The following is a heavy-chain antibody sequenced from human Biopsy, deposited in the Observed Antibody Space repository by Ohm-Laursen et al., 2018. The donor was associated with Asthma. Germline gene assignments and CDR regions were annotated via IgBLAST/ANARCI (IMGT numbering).Heavy chain of an antibody. D-gene: IGHD1-7*01. Sequence: ESLRISCKASGYTFSDSWFGWVRQMPGKGLEWMGIIFAANSETKYSPSFQGQVPISADMPISTAFLQWSSLKASDTAIYYCARFIDGTFFVDYWGQGTLVTVSS. CDR2: IFAANSET. J-gene: IGHJ4*02. V-gene: IGHV5-51*04. CDR3: ARFIDGTFFVDY. CDR1: GYTFSDSW.